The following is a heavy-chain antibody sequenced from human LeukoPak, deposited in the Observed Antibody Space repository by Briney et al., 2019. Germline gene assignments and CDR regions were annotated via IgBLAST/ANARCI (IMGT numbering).Heavy chain of an antibody. Sequence: GGSLRLSCAASGFTFDDYGMSWVRQAPGKGLEWVSGINWNGGSTGYADSVKGRFTISRDNAKNSLYLQMNSLRAEDTALYYCARGGRMATYFYYMDVWGKGITVTVSS. D-gene: IGHD5-24*01. J-gene: IGHJ6*03. CDR1: GFTFDDYG. V-gene: IGHV3-20*04. CDR3: ARGGRMATYFYYMDV. CDR2: INWNGGST.